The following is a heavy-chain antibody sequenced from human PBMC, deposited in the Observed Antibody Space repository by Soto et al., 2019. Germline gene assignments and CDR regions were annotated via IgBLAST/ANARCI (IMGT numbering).Heavy chain of an antibody. Sequence: EVQLLESGGGFVQPGGSLRLSCAASGFTFSSYGMNWVRQAPGRGLEWVSAISGTGDSTYYADSVRGRFTISRDNSKNTLYLQMNSLRAEDTAVYYCAKGAGPNAIIPYYWGQGTLVSVSS. CDR1: GFTFSSYG. V-gene: IGHV3-23*01. CDR2: ISGTGDST. CDR3: AKGAGPNAIIPYY. J-gene: IGHJ4*02.